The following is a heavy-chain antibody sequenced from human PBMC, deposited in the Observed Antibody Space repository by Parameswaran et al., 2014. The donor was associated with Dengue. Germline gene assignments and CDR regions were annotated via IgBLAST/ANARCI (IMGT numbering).Heavy chain of an antibody. D-gene: IGHD4-11*01. CDR3: ARGLSTDYSNYYYGMDV. Sequence: SWVRQAPGQGLEWMGWISAYNGNTNYAQKLQGRVTMTTDTSTSTAYMELRSLRSDDTAVYYCARGLSTDYSNYYYGMDVWGQGTTVTVSS. J-gene: IGHJ6*02. V-gene: IGHV1-18*01. CDR2: ISAYNGNT.